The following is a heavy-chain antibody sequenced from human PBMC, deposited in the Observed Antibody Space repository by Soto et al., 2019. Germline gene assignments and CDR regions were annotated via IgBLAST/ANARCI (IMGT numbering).Heavy chain of an antibody. CDR2: ISGSGGST. D-gene: IGHD4-17*01. CDR1: GFTFSSYA. V-gene: IGHV3-23*01. Sequence: EVQLLESGGGLVQPGGSLRLSCAASGFTFSSYAMSWVRQAPGKGLEWVSAISGSGGSTYYADSVKGRFTISRDNSKNTLYLQMKSLRAEDTAVYYGAKDPTLGPVTTGGYDAFDIWVQGTMVTVSS. CDR3: AKDPTLGPVTTGGYDAFDI. J-gene: IGHJ3*02.